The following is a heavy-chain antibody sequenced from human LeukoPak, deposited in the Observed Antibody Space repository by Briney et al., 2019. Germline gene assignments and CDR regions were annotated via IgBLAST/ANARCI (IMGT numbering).Heavy chain of an antibody. J-gene: IGHJ6*02. CDR2: IWYDGSNK. D-gene: IGHD2-2*01. CDR3: ARGGAYQLPRKGMDV. Sequence: GRSLRLSCAASGFTFSSYGMHWVRQAPGKGLEWVAVIWYDGSNKYYADSVKGRFTISRDNSKNTLYLQVNSLRAEDTAVYYCARGGAYQLPRKGMDVWGQGTTVTVSS. V-gene: IGHV3-33*01. CDR1: GFTFSSYG.